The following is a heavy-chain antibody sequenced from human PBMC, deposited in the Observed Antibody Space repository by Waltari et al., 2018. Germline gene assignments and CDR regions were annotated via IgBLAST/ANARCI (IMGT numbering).Heavy chain of an antibody. V-gene: IGHV3-21*01. J-gene: IGHJ2*01. Sequence: EVQLVESGGGLVKPGGSLRLSCAASGFTFSSYCMNWVRRAPGERLEWVSSISSRSRYIDYADSGKGRFTISRDDAKNSLYLQLTSRRAEDTAVCYCARGGTAGGYFDRRGRGTLVTVSS. D-gene: IGHD1-1*01. CDR1: GFTFSSYC. CDR2: ISSRSRYI. CDR3: ARGGTAGGYFDR.